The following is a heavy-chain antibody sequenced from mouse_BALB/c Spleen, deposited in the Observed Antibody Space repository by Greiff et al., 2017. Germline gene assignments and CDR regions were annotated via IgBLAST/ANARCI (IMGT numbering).Heavy chain of an antibody. CDR1: GFNIKDTY. V-gene: IGHV14-3*02. CDR3: APLCNGYYGFAY. CDR2: IDPANGNT. J-gene: IGHJ3*01. Sequence: VQLQQSGAELVKPGASVKLSCTASGFNIKDTYMHWVKQRPEQGLEWIGRIDPANGNTKYDPKFQGKATITADTPSNTAYLQLSSLTSEDTAVYYCAPLCNGYYGFAYWGQGTLVTVSA. D-gene: IGHD2-3*01.